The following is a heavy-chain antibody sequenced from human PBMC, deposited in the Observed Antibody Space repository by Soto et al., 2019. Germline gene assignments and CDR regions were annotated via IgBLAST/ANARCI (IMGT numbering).Heavy chain of an antibody. Sequence: ASVKVSCKASGYTFTSYAMHWVRQAPGQRLEWMGWINAGNGNTKYSQKFQGRVTITGDTSTSTAYMELSSLRSEDTAVYYCARDSLTYGEYGVAFDYWGQGTLVTVSS. CDR2: INAGNGNT. D-gene: IGHD4-17*01. V-gene: IGHV1-3*01. J-gene: IGHJ4*02. CDR1: GYTFTSYA. CDR3: ARDSLTYGEYGVAFDY.